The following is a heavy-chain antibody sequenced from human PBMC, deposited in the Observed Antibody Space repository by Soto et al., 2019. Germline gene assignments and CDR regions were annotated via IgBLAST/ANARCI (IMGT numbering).Heavy chain of an antibody. CDR2: IYYSGST. CDR3: ASTMELAPPYYYYGMDV. V-gene: IGHV4-31*03. CDR1: GGSISSGGYY. D-gene: IGHD1-7*01. Sequence: LSLTCTVSGGSISSGGYYWSWIRQHPGKGLEWIGYIYYSGSTYYNPSLKSRVTISVDTSKNQFSLKLSSVTAADTAVYYCASTMELAPPYYYYGMDVWGQGTTVTVSS. J-gene: IGHJ6*02.